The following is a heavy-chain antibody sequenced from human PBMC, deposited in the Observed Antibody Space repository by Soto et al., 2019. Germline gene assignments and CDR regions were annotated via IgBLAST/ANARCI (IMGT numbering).Heavy chain of an antibody. J-gene: IGHJ6*02. CDR2: ISYDGSNK. V-gene: IGHV3-30*18. Sequence: QVQLVESGGGVVQPGRSLRLSCAASGFTFSSYGMHWVRQAPGKGLEWVAVISYDGSNKYYADSVKGRFTISRDNSKNTLYLQMNSLRAEDTAVYSCAKVGDYYDSSGYYYGMDVWGQGTTVTVSS. CDR3: AKVGDYYDSSGYYYGMDV. CDR1: GFTFSSYG. D-gene: IGHD3-22*01.